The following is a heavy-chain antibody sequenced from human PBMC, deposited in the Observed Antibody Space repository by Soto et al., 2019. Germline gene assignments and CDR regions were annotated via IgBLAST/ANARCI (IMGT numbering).Heavy chain of an antibody. CDR3: ARFVRSCSATTCSARADV. D-gene: IGHD2-2*01. CDR1: GGFVNSDTHS. V-gene: IGHV4-61*01. CDR2: IYSGGST. Sequence: SETLSLTCTVSGGFVNSDTHSWSWIRQTPGKRLEWIGFIYSGGSTKNPSLRSRVTMSVDTSKNQFSLKLRSVIVADTAVYHCARFVRSCSATTCSARADVWGQGITVTVS. J-gene: IGHJ6*02.